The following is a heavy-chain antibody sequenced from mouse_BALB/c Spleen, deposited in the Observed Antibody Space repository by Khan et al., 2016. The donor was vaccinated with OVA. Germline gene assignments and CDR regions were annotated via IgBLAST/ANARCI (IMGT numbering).Heavy chain of an antibody. CDR1: GFSLTDYG. Sequence: QVQLKESGPGLVAPSQSLSITCTVSGFSLTDYGINWVRQPPGKGLEWLGMIWGDGSTDYNSALKSRLSISKDNSKSQVFLKMNSLQTDDTARYSCARELRLGGFAYWGQGTLVTVSA. J-gene: IGHJ3*01. CDR3: ARELRLGGFAY. V-gene: IGHV2-6-7*01. CDR2: IWGDGST. D-gene: IGHD1-2*01.